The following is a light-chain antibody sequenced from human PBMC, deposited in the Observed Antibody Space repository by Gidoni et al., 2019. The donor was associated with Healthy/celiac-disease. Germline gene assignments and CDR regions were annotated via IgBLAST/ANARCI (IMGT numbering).Light chain of an antibody. CDR1: QSILSY. V-gene: IGKV1-39*01. J-gene: IGKJ4*01. Sequence: DIQMTQSPSSLSASVGDSVTSTCRASQSILSYLNWYQPKPGKATKLLIYAASSLQSGVPSRFSGSGSGTDFTLTISSLQPEDFATYYCQQSYSTPPLTFGGGTKVEIK. CDR3: QQSYSTPPLT. CDR2: AAS.